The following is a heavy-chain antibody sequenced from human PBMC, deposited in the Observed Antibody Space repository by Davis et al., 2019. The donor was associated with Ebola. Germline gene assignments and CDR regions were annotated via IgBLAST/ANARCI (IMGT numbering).Heavy chain of an antibody. CDR1: GFTFSSYS. CDR2: ISSSSSYI. D-gene: IGHD3-10*01. V-gene: IGHV3-21*04. Sequence: GESLKISCAASGFTFSSYSMNWVRQAPGKGLEWVSSISSSSSYIYYADSVKGRFTISRDNSKHTLYLQMNSLRAEDTAVYYCAKDRAVLIWAEEAYWGQGTLVTVSS. CDR3: AKDRAVLIWAEEAY. J-gene: IGHJ4*02.